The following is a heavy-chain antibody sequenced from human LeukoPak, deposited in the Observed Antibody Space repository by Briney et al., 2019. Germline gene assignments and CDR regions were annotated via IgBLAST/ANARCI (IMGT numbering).Heavy chain of an antibody. CDR3: ARVNLVVVAAIGVGHAFDI. CDR2: IIPIFGTA. CDR1: GGTFSSYA. J-gene: IGHJ3*02. D-gene: IGHD2-15*01. V-gene: IGHV1-69*06. Sequence: SVKVSCMASGGTFSSYAISWVRQAPGQGLEWMGGIIPIFGTANYAQKFQGRVTITADKSTSTAYMELSSLRSEDTAVYYCARVNLVVVAAIGVGHAFDIWGQGTMVTVSS.